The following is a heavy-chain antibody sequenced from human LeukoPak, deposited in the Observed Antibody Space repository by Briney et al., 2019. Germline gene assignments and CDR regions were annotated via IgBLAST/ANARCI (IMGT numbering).Heavy chain of an antibody. D-gene: IGHD3-22*01. CDR2: IYPGDSDT. J-gene: IGHJ3*02. CDR3: ARQVTYYYDSSGYRAFDI. Sequence: GESLKISCKGSGYSFTSYWIGWVRQMPGKGLEWMGIIYPGDSDTRYSPSFRGQVTISADKSISTAYLQWSSLKASDTAMYYCARQVTYYYDSSGYRAFDIWGQGTMVTVSS. V-gene: IGHV5-51*01. CDR1: GYSFTSYW.